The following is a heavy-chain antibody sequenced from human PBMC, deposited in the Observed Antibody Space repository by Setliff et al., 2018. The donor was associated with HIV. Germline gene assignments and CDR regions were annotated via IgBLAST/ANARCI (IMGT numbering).Heavy chain of an antibody. J-gene: IGHJ5*02. CDR1: GYTFTSYA. CDR3: ARAHLWFGESFPFDP. CDR2: INTNTGNP. Sequence: ASVKVSCKASGYTFTSYAMNWVRQAPGQGLEWMGMINTNTGNPTYAQGFTGRFVFSLDTSVSTAYLQISSLKAEDTAVYHCARAHLWFGESFPFDPWGQGTLVTVSS. D-gene: IGHD3-10*01. V-gene: IGHV7-4-1*02.